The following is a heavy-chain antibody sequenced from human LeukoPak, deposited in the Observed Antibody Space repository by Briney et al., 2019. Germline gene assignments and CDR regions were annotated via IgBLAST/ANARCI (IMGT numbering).Heavy chain of an antibody. CDR3: ARDNSVGNIAWWFDP. D-gene: IGHD1-26*01. Sequence: ASVKISCKASGYSFTSNYMHWVRQAPGQGLEWVGLINPTGTSTTYAQKSQGRVTMTRDMSTTTDYMELSSLRSEDTAVYYCARDNSVGNIAWWFDPWGQGTLVTVSS. CDR2: INPTGTST. J-gene: IGHJ5*02. CDR1: GYSFTSNY. V-gene: IGHV1-46*01.